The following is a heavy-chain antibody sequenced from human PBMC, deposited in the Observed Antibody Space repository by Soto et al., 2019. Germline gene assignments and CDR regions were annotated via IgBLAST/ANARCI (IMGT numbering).Heavy chain of an antibody. V-gene: IGHV4-61*01. CDR1: GGSVSSGSYY. CDR3: ARLSDLVGATD. Sequence: QVQLQESGPGLVKPSETLSLTCTVSGGSVSSGSYYWSWIRQPPGKGLEWIGYIYYSGSTNYNPSLKSRVTISVDTYKNQFSLKLSSVTAADTAVYYCARLSDLVGATDWGQGTLVTVSS. D-gene: IGHD1-26*01. J-gene: IGHJ4*02. CDR2: IYYSGST.